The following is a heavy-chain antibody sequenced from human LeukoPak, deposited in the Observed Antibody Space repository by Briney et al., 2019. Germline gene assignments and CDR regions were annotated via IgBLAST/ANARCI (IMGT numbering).Heavy chain of an antibody. CDR3: ARDPYGSGDGYFDY. J-gene: IGHJ4*02. CDR2: IWYNGSKK. D-gene: IGHD3-10*01. V-gene: IGHV3-33*01. Sequence: PGRSLRLSCAASGFTFSDHGMHWVRQAPGKGLEWVAIIWYNGSKKYYAESVKGRFTISRDNSKNTLNLQMSSLRAEDTAVYYCARDPYGSGDGYFDYWGQGTLVTVSS. CDR1: GFTFSDHG.